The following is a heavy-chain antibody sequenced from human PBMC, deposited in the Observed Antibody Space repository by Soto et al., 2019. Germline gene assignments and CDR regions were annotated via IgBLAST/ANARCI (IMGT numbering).Heavy chain of an antibody. CDR1: GYTFTRDG. V-gene: IGHV1-18*04. CDR3: ARDRRGTRSTYFGSKYFDS. D-gene: IGHD2-2*01. Sequence: QVQLVQSGAEVKKTGASVQVSCKTSGYTFTRDGISWVRQAPGQGLEWMAWINPYNGKKQFAEKFQGRITLTTDTLTNTVYLEMTSLTSGDTAVYYCARDRRGTRSTYFGSKYFDSWGQGTLVTVSS. CDR2: INPYNGKK. J-gene: IGHJ4*02.